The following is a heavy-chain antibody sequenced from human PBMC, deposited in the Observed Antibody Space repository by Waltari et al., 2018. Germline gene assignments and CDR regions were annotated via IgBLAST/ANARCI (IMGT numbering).Heavy chain of an antibody. V-gene: IGHV3-7*01. CDR1: GFIFSNYW. J-gene: IGHJ2*01. Sequence: EVQLVESGGGLVQPGGSLKLDCAASGFIFSNYWRSWVRQAPGKGLEWVASIKQDGSETYFVDSLKGRFTISRDNTENSMYLQMDSLRAEDTAHYYCARDSLATGYWYFDQWGRGTLVTVSS. D-gene: IGHD6-25*01. CDR2: IKQDGSET. CDR3: ARDSLATGYWYFDQ.